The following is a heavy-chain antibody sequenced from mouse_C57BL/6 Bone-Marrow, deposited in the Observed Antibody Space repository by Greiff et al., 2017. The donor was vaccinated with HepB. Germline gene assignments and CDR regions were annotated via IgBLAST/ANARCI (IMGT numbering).Heavy chain of an antibody. CDR3: ARTAQATIAY. D-gene: IGHD3-2*02. CDR2: IYPRSGNT. J-gene: IGHJ3*01. V-gene: IGHV1-81*01. CDR1: GYTFTSYG. Sequence: VQLQQSGAELARPGASVKLSCKVSGYTFTSYGISWVKQRTGQGLEWIGEIYPRSGNTYYNEKFKGKATLTADKSSSTAYMELRSLTSEDSAVYFCARTAQATIAYWGQGTLVTVSA.